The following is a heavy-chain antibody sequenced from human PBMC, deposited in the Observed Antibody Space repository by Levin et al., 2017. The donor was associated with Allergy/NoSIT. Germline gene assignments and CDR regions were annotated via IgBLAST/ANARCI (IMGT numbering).Heavy chain of an antibody. Sequence: PTGGSLRLSCAASGFNFDDYAMHWVRQAPGKGLEWVSGISGNSGDIGYADSVKGRFTISRDNAKNSLYLQMNSLRAEDTAWYYCAKADVSNMAGRFGSFDYWGQGTLVTVSS. J-gene: IGHJ4*02. CDR2: ISGNSGDI. V-gene: IGHV3-9*01. D-gene: IGHD2/OR15-2a*01. CDR3: AKADVSNMAGRFGSFDY. CDR1: GFNFDDYA.